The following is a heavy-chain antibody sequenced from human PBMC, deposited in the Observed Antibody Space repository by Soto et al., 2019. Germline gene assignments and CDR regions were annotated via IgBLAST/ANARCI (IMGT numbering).Heavy chain of an antibody. V-gene: IGHV3-64D*06. CDR3: ARDSSSWYRGFNWFDP. Sequence: PGGALRLSCLASGFTFSIYAMHWVRQAPGKGLEYVSAISSDGDSTYYTDPVRGRFTISRDDSKNTLYLEMSSLRADDTAVDYCARDSSSWYRGFNWFDPWGQGTLVTVSS. J-gene: IGHJ5*02. CDR1: GFTFSIYA. D-gene: IGHD6-13*01. CDR2: ISSDGDST.